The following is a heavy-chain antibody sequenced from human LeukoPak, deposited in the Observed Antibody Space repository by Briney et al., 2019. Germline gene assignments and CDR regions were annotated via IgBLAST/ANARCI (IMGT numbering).Heavy chain of an antibody. CDR1: GFTVSSNY. V-gene: IGHV3-21*01. CDR2: ISSSSSYI. CDR3: ARAPPRVIVVVPAATDY. D-gene: IGHD2-2*01. J-gene: IGHJ4*02. Sequence: GGSLRLSCAASGFTVSSNYMSWVRQAPGKGLEWVSSISSSSSYIYYADSVKGRFTISRDNAKNSLYLQMNSLGAEDTAVYYCARAPPRVIVVVPAATDYWGQGTLVTVSS.